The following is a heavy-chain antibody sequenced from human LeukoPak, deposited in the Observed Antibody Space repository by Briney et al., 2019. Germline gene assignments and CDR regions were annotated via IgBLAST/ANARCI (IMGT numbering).Heavy chain of an antibody. CDR2: ISAYNGNT. CDR3: ARGVLAYYYDSRLNYFDY. V-gene: IGHV1-18*01. D-gene: IGHD3-22*01. Sequence: ASVKVSCKASGYTFTSYGISWVRQAPGQGLEWMGWISAYNGNTNHAQKLQGRVTMTTDTSTSTAYMELRSLRSDDTAVYYCARGVLAYYYDSRLNYFDYWGQGTLVTVSS. J-gene: IGHJ4*02. CDR1: GYTFTSYG.